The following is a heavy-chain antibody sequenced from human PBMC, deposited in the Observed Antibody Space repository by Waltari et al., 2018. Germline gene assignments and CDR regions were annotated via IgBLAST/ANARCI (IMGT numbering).Heavy chain of an antibody. D-gene: IGHD1-1*01. Sequence: QMHLIQSAAEVKRTGSSVKVSCRASGYIFTFRYLHWVRQAPGQALAWMGWKTPYNGNTKYPQTVQDRVTFTGDGSLTMYLERRSLRSEDTAVYYCARSPLDSSGTTFESWGQGTKITVSS. J-gene: IGHJ4*02. V-gene: IGHV1-45*02. CDR2: KTPYNGNT. CDR3: ARSPLDSSGTTFES. CDR1: GYIFTFRY.